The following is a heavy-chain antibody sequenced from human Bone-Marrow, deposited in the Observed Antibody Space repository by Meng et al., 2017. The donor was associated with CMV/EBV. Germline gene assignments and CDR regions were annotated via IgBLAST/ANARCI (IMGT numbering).Heavy chain of an antibody. CDR1: GGTFSSYA. V-gene: IGHV1-69*05. J-gene: IGHJ3*02. CDR2: IIPIFGTA. CDR3: ASLMVYASDAFDI. Sequence: SVKVSCKASGGTFSSYAISWVRQAPGQGLEWMGGIIPIFGTANYAQKFQGRVTITTDESTSTAYMELSSLRSEDTAVYYCASLMVYASDAFDIWGQGTMVTVSS. D-gene: IGHD2-8*01.